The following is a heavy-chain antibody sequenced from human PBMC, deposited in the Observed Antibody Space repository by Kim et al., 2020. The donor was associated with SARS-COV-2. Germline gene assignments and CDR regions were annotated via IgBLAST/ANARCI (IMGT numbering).Heavy chain of an antibody. D-gene: IGHD6-13*01. Sequence: SETLSLTCTVSGGSTSSSNYYWGWIRQPPGKGPEWIGSIFHSGSAYSNPSLKSRVTISVDTSKNQFSLKLTSVTAADTAVYYCATEGGSWDYFDYWGQGALVTVSS. CDR1: GGSTSSSNYY. CDR3: ATEGGSWDYFDY. CDR2: IFHSGSA. J-gene: IGHJ4*02. V-gene: IGHV4-39*01.